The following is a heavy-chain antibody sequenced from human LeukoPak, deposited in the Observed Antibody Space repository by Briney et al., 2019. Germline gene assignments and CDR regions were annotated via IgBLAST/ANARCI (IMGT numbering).Heavy chain of an antibody. Sequence: PSETLSLTCTVSGGSISGHYWSWIRQPPGKGLEWIGYIYYSGSTNYNPSLKSRVTISVDTSKNQFSLKLSSVTAADTAVYYCARSYGSGSYYDNWFDPWGQGTLVTVSS. CDR3: ARSYGSGSYYDNWFDP. V-gene: IGHV4-59*11. D-gene: IGHD3-10*01. CDR1: GGSISGHY. J-gene: IGHJ5*02. CDR2: IYYSGST.